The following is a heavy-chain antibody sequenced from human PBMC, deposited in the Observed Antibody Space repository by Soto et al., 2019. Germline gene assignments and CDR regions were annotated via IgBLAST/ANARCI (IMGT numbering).Heavy chain of an antibody. CDR3: ARDHGWDHLLQY. D-gene: IGHD1-26*01. J-gene: IGHJ4*02. CDR1: GFTFSSHG. Sequence: QVQLVESGGGVVQPGRSLRLSCAASGFTFSSHGMHWVRQAPGKGLEWVAVIWYDGSNKYYADSVKGRFTISRDNSKNTLYLQMNSLTAEDTAMYYCARDHGWDHLLQYWGQGTLVTVSS. V-gene: IGHV3-33*01. CDR2: IWYDGSNK.